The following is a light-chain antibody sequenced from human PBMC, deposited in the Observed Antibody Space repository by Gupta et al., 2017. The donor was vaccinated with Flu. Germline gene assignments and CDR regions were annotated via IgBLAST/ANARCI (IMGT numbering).Light chain of an antibody. CDR2: QDT. Sequence: GQSPVLIIYQDTKRPSEIPERFSGSNSGDTATLTISGTQAVDEADYYCQAWDGNTVVFGGGTKLTVV. CDR3: QAWDGNTVV. V-gene: IGLV3-1*01. J-gene: IGLJ2*01.